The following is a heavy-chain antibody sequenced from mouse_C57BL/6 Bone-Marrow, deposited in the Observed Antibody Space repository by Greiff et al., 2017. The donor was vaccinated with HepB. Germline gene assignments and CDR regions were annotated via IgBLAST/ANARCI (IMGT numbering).Heavy chain of an antibody. CDR1: GFNIKNTY. D-gene: IGHD2-5*01. CDR3: ASAAYYSNCAWYFDV. Sequence: EVKLQQSVAELVRPGASVKLSCTASGFNIKNTYMHWVKQRPEQGLEWIGRIDPVNGNTKYAPKFQGKATITADTSSNTAYLQLSSLTSEDTAIYYCASAAYYSNCAWYFDVWGTGTTVTVSS. CDR2: IDPVNGNT. V-gene: IGHV14-3*01. J-gene: IGHJ1*03.